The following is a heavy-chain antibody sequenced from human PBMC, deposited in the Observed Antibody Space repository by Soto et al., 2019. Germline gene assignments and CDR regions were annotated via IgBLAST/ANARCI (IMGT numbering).Heavy chain of an antibody. CDR2: INPNSGGT. J-gene: IGHJ3*02. V-gene: IGHV1-2*04. CDR1: GYTFTGYY. D-gene: IGHD6-13*01. Sequence: GASVKVSCKASGYTFTGYYMHWVRQAPGQGLEWMGWINPNSGGTNYAQKFQGWVTMTRDTSISTAYMELSRLRSDDTAVYYCASAYSRIAADENAFNIWGQGTKVTVSS. CDR3: ASAYSRIAADENAFNI.